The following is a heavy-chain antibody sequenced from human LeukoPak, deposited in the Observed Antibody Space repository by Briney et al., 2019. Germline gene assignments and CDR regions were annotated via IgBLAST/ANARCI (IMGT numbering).Heavy chain of an antibody. D-gene: IGHD4-23*01. V-gene: IGHV1-46*01. CDR3: ARGGVYGGTLDY. CDR1: GYTFTSYY. J-gene: IGHJ4*02. CDR2: INPSGGST. Sequence: ASVKVSCKASGYTFTSYYMHWVRQAPGQGLEWMGIINPSGGSTNYAQKFQGRVTITADKSTSTAYMELSSLRSEDTAVYYCARGGVYGGTLDYWGQGTLVTVSS.